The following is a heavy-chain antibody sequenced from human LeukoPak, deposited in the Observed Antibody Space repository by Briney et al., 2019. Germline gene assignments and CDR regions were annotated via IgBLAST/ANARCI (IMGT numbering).Heavy chain of an antibody. Sequence: PSETLSFTCTVSGGSISSYYWSWIRQPAGKGLEWIGRIYSSGSTNYNPSLKSRVTMSLDTSKNQFSLKLSSVTAADTAVYYCARDCSNTSCYRGAFDIWGQGPMVTVSS. CDR3: ARDCSNTSCYRGAFDI. CDR2: IYSSGST. V-gene: IGHV4-4*07. D-gene: IGHD2-2*02. CDR1: GGSISSYY. J-gene: IGHJ3*02.